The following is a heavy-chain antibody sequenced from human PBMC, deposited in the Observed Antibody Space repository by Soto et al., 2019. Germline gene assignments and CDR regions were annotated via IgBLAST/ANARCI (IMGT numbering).Heavy chain of an antibody. J-gene: IGHJ4*02. V-gene: IGHV1-69*12. Sequence: QVQLVQSGAEVKKPGSSVKVSCTASGGTFSSYAISWVRQAPGQGLEWMGGIIPIFGTANYAQKFQGRVTITADESTTTAYMELSSLRYEDTAVYYCAIAYYYDSSGYPPYFDYWGQGTLVTVSS. CDR3: AIAYYYDSSGYPPYFDY. D-gene: IGHD3-22*01. CDR1: GGTFSSYA. CDR2: IIPIFGTA.